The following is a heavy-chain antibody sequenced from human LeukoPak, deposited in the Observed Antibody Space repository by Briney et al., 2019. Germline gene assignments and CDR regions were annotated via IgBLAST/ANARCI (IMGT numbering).Heavy chain of an antibody. J-gene: IGHJ4*02. D-gene: IGHD3-3*01. V-gene: IGHV3-23*01. Sequence: GGSLRLSCAASGFTFSSSAMSWVRQVPGKGLEWVSGISASGGSTYYADSVRGRFTISRDNSKNTLYLQMNSLRAEGTAVYYCASEERFLEWLFPRRGFDYWGQGTLVTVSS. CDR2: ISASGGST. CDR3: ASEERFLEWLFPRRGFDY. CDR1: GFTFSSSA.